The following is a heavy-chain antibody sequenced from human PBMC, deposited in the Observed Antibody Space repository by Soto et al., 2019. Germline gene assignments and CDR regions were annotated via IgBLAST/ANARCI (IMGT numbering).Heavy chain of an antibody. Sequence: PGGSLRLSCAASGFTFSSYAMSWVRQAPGKGLEWVSAISGSGGSTYYADSVKGRFTISRDNSKNTLYLQMNSLRAEDTAVYYCAKDHAAIEFGTIDYWGQGTLVTVSS. CDR1: GFTFSSYA. D-gene: IGHD3-16*01. CDR2: ISGSGGST. CDR3: AKDHAAIEFGTIDY. J-gene: IGHJ4*02. V-gene: IGHV3-23*01.